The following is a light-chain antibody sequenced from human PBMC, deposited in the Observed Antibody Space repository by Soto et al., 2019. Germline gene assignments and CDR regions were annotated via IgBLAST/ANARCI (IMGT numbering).Light chain of an antibody. CDR1: SSNIGAGYD. V-gene: IGLV1-40*01. CDR3: QSYDSSLSGSMV. CDR2: GNS. J-gene: IGLJ3*02. Sequence: QAVVTQPPSVSGAPGQRVTISCTGSSSNIGAGYDVHWYQQLPGTAPKLLIYGNSNRPSGVPDRFSGSKSGTSASLAITGLQDEDEADYYCQSYDSSLSGSMVFGGGTKVTVL.